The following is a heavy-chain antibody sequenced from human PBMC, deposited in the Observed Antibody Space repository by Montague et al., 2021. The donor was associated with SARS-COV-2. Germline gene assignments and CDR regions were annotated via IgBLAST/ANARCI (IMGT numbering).Heavy chain of an antibody. D-gene: IGHD4-17*01. CDR3: ASVPTVTTYYYYYYGMDV. Sequence: SETLSLTCAAYGGSFSDYYWSWIRQPPGKGLEWIGEINHSGSTNYNPSLKSRVTISVDTSKNQFSLKLSSVTAADTAVYYCASVPTVTTYYYYYYGMDVWGQGTTVTVSS. J-gene: IGHJ6*02. V-gene: IGHV4-34*01. CDR1: GGSFSDYY. CDR2: INHSGST.